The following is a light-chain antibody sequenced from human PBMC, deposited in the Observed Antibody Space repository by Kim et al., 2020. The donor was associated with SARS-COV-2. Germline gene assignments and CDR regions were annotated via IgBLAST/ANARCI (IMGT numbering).Light chain of an antibody. CDR2: DVN. Sequence: QSALTQPASVSGSPGQSITISCTGTSSDIGGYNYVSWYQHHPGKAPKLMIYDVNKRPSGVSYRFSDSKSGNTAFLTIFGLQAEDEADYYCSSYTSTSTPPFGGGTKVTVL. CDR3: SSYTSTSTPP. V-gene: IGLV2-14*03. J-gene: IGLJ3*02. CDR1: SSDIGGYNY.